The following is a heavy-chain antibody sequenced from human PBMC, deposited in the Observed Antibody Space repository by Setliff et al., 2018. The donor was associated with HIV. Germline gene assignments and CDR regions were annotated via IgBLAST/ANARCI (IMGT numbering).Heavy chain of an antibody. CDR3: VRDPPLITYGPDHPFDI. J-gene: IGHJ3*02. CDR2: ISASGNP. CDR1: GGSINSGAYH. Sequence: LSLTCTVSGGSINSGAYHWTWIRQSAEKGLEWIGHISASGNPRHNPSLKSRLTMFVDVSRSQFSLDLSSVTAADTAVYYCVRDPPLITYGPDHPFDIWGQGTMVTVSS. D-gene: IGHD3-10*01. V-gene: IGHV4-61*09.